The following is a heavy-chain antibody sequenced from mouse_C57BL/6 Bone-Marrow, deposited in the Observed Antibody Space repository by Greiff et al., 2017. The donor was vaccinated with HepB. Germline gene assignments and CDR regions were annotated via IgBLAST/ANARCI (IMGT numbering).Heavy chain of an antibody. CDR1: GFSLTSYG. J-gene: IGHJ4*01. CDR3: ARKDGNSYAMDY. D-gene: IGHD2-1*01. CDR2: IWSGGST. Sequence: VKLMESGPGLVQPSQSLSITCTVSGFSLTSYGVHWVRQSPGKGLEWLGVIWSGGSTDYNAAFISRLSISKDNSKSQVFFKMNSLQADDTAIYYCARKDGNSYAMDYWGQGTSVTVSS. V-gene: IGHV2-2*01.